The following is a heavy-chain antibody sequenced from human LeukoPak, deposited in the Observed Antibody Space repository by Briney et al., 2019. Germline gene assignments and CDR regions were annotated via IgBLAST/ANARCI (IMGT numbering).Heavy chain of an antibody. V-gene: IGHV3-23*01. D-gene: IGHD3-16*01. CDR3: AKARVMSAFDY. Sequence: GGSLRLSCAASGFTFNIYVLTWVRQAPGKGLEWVSSISGSGDTTYYADSVKGRFTISRDNSKNLLYLKMTDLRVDDTAVYYCAKARVMSAFDYWGQGALVTVFS. CDR1: GFTFNIYV. J-gene: IGHJ4*02. CDR2: ISGSGDTT.